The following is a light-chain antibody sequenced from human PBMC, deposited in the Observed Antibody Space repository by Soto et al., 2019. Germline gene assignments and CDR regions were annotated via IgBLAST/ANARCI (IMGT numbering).Light chain of an antibody. J-gene: IGKJ1*01. CDR3: QQTYRTWT. Sequence: DIQMTQSPSSLSASVGDRVTITGRASQSISSFLNWYQQKPGKVPKLLIYAASTLQSGVPSRFSGSGSGADFTLTISSLQPEDFATYYCQQTYRTWTFGQGTKVEIK. CDR1: QSISSF. CDR2: AAS. V-gene: IGKV1-39*01.